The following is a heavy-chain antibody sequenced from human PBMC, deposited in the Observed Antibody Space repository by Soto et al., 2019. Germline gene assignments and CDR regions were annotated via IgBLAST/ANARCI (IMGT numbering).Heavy chain of an antibody. Sequence: SAEVSFKASGYTFTSYGISWVRQAPGQGLEWMGWISAYNGKTNYAQNLQGRVTMTTDTSTSTAYMELRSLRSDDTAVYYCARDVRPANGPNSFDYWGQGTLVTVSS. CDR3: ARDVRPANGPNSFDY. D-gene: IGHD2-8*01. CDR1: GYTFTSYG. J-gene: IGHJ4*02. V-gene: IGHV1-18*01. CDR2: ISAYNGKT.